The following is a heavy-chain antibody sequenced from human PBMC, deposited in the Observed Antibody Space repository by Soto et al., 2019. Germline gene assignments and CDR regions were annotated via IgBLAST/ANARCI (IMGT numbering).Heavy chain of an antibody. V-gene: IGHV3-30-3*01. CDR2: ISYDGSNK. J-gene: IGHJ3*02. D-gene: IGHD3-10*01. Sequence: QVQLVESGGGVVQPGRSLRLSCAASGFTFSSYAMHWVRQAPGKGLEWVAVISYDGSNKYYADSVKGRFTISRDNSKNTLYLQMHSLRAEDTAVYYCARGLSRGITMVRGVIKSGNAFDIWGQGKMVTVSS. CDR1: GFTFSSYA. CDR3: ARGLSRGITMVRGVIKSGNAFDI.